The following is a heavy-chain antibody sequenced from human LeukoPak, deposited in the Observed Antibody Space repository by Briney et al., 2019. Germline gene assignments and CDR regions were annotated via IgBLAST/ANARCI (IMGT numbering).Heavy chain of an antibody. Sequence: GGSLRLSCAASGFTVSNKYMTWVRQAPGKGLEWVSLIYSDGRTYYADSVKGRCTISRDGSKNTLYLQMNSLRVEDTAVYYCARDAWQLVRDAFDIWGQGTLVTVSS. CDR2: IYSDGRT. CDR3: ARDAWQLVRDAFDI. J-gene: IGHJ1*01. V-gene: IGHV3-53*01. D-gene: IGHD6-6*01. CDR1: GFTVSNKY.